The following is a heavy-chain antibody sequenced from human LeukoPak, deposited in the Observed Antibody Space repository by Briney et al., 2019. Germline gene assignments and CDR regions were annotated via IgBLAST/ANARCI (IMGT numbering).Heavy chain of an antibody. J-gene: IGHJ6*02. CDR1: GYTFTRYD. CDR2: MNPNSGNT. D-gene: IGHD2-2*01. CDR3: AGDAPGYYYGMDV. Sequence: ASVKVSCKASGYTFTRYDINWVRQAAGQGLEWMGGMNPNSGNTGYAQKLHGRVTMTRNTSISTATMELMSLRTEDAAVYYCAGDAPGYYYGMDVWGRGTTVTVSS. V-gene: IGHV1-8*01.